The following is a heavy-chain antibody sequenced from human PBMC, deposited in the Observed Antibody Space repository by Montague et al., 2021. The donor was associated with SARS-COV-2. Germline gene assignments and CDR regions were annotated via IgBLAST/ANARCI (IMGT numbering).Heavy chain of an antibody. CDR3: ARHGVFWAAAAGTVDP. D-gene: IGHD6-13*01. Sequence: SETLSLTCIVSDDSISSSSYDWGWIRQPPGKGLEYIGSIYYSGSAYYXPSLKSRVTISIDTSKNQFSLKLSSVTPADTAVYYCARHGVFWAAAAGTVDPWGQGTLVTVSS. V-gene: IGHV4-39*01. CDR1: DDSISSSSYD. CDR2: IYYSGSA. J-gene: IGHJ5*02.